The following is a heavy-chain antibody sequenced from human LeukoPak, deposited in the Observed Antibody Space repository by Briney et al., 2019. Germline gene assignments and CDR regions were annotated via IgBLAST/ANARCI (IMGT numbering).Heavy chain of an antibody. Sequence: SVKVSCKASGGTFSSYAISWVRRAPGQGLEWMGRIIPIFGTANYAQKFQGRVTITTDESTSTAYMELSSLRSGDTAVYYCARDRELLYFDYWGQGTLVTVSS. J-gene: IGHJ4*02. CDR1: GGTFSSYA. D-gene: IGHD1-26*01. CDR2: IIPIFGTA. CDR3: ARDRELLYFDY. V-gene: IGHV1-69*05.